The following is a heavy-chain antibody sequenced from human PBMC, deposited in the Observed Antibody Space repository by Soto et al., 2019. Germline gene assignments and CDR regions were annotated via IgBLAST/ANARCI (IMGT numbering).Heavy chain of an antibody. V-gene: IGHV5-51*03. CDR3: ARTAAAGKYYNGMDV. CDR2: IYPGDSDT. J-gene: IGHJ6*02. CDR1: GYNFATYW. Sequence: GESLKISCQGSGYNFATYWIAWVRQMPGKGLEWKGIIYPGDSDTRYSPSFQGQVTISADKSINTAYLQWISLKASDTAMYYCARTAAAGKYYNGMDVWGQGTTVTVSS. D-gene: IGHD6-13*01.